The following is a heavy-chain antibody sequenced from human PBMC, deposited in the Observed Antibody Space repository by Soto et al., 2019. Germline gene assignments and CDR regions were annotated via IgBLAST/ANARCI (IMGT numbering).Heavy chain of an antibody. CDR1: GYTLTELS. V-gene: IGHV1-24*01. D-gene: IGHD5-12*01. CDR3: ATDRRRDGYNLAEPYHFDY. CDR2: FDPEDGET. J-gene: IGHJ4*02. Sequence: ASVKVSCKVSGYTLTELSMHWVRQAPGKGLEWMGGFDPEDGETIYAQKFQGRVTMTEDTSTDTAYMELSSLRSEDTAVYYCATDRRRDGYNLAEPYHFDYWGQGTLVTVSS.